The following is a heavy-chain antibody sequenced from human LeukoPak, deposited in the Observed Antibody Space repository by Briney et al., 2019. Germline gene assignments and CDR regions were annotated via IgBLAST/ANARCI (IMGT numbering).Heavy chain of an antibody. Sequence: PGGSLRLSCAASGFTFSTYAMHWVRQAPGKGLEYVSAVSNNGGSTYYANSVKGRFTISRDNSKNTLYLQMGSLRAEDMAVYYCARVSRAVVLLGGFDYWGQGTLVTVSS. J-gene: IGHJ4*02. V-gene: IGHV3-64*01. D-gene: IGHD4/OR15-4a*01. CDR3: ARVSRAVVLLGGFDY. CDR2: VSNNGGST. CDR1: GFTFSTYA.